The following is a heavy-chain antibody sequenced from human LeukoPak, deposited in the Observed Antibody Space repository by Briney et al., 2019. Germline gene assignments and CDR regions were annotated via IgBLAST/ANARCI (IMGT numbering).Heavy chain of an antibody. CDR1: GFTFSSYA. V-gene: IGHV3-30*04. CDR2: ISYDGSNK. Sequence: PGGSLRLSCAASGFTFSSYAMHWVRQAPGKGLEWVAVISYDGSNKYYADSVKGRFTISRDNSKNTLYLQMNSLRAEDTAVYYCASAFYCSNSACSSLGQFWGQGTLVTVSA. D-gene: IGHD2-8*01. CDR3: ASAFYCSNSACSSLGQF. J-gene: IGHJ4*02.